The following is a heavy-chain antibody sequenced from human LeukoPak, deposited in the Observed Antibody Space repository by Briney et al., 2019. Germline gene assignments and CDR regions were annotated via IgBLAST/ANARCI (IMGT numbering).Heavy chain of an antibody. D-gene: IGHD3-22*01. CDR3: AREVWYYDSSGYSLLDAFDI. Sequence: SETLSLTCTVSGDSISTSNSYWGWIRQPPWKGLEWIGSIYYSGNTYYNASLKSRVTISVDTSKNQFSLKFTSVTAADTAVYYCAREVWYYDSSGYSLLDAFDIWGQGTMVTVSS. V-gene: IGHV4-39*02. CDR1: GDSISTSNSY. CDR2: IYYSGNT. J-gene: IGHJ3*02.